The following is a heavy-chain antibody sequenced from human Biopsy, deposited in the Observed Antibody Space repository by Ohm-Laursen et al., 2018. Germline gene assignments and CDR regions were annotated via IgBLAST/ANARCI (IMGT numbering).Heavy chain of an antibody. CDR1: GGSFTGHY. J-gene: IGHJ4*02. D-gene: IGHD4-23*01. CDR3: ARGSNDFGGLYFPR. Sequence: SETLSLTCTVSGGSFTGHYWSWIRQPPGQGLEWIGNISYTGYTSYNASLKGRVTISVDTSRNHFSLRLSSLTAADTAVYYCARGSNDFGGLYFPRWGQGTPLTVSS. CDR2: ISYTGYT. V-gene: IGHV4-59*11.